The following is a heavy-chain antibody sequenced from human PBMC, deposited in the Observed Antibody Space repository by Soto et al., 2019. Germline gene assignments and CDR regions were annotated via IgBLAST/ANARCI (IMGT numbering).Heavy chain of an antibody. V-gene: IGHV4-59*06. Sequence: SETLSLTCPFSGGSISSYYWSWIRQHPGKGLEWIGYIYYSGSTYYNPSLKSRVTISVDTSKNQFSLKLSSVTAADTAVYYCARGVVITWYYFDYWGQGTLVTVSS. CDR3: ARGVVITWYYFDY. CDR1: GGSISSYY. CDR2: IYYSGST. J-gene: IGHJ4*02. D-gene: IGHD3-3*01.